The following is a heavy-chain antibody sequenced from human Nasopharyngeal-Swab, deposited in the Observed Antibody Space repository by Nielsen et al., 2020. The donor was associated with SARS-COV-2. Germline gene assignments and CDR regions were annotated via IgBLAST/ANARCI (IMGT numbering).Heavy chain of an antibody. D-gene: IGHD4-17*01. CDR3: ARALSARTTFNCLGP. CDR1: VYIFTDYY. CDR2: IDPNTGGT. V-gene: IGHV1-2*06. J-gene: IGHJ5*02. Sequence: SVKVSCKTSVYIFTDYYIHWVRQAPGQGLEWMGRIDPNTGGTSSAQIFQGRVTMTRDTSISTVYIEVTSLTSDDTAVYYCARALSARTTFNCLGPWGQGTLVTVSS.